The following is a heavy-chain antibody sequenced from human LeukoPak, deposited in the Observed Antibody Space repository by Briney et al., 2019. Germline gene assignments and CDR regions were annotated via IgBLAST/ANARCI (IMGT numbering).Heavy chain of an antibody. CDR3: ARDFLGMDV. Sequence: GGSLRLSCAASGFTISNYWILWVRQAPGKGLVWVPRINSDGRATNYADSVKGRFTISRDNAKNTLYLQMNSLRVEDTAVYYCARDFLGMDVWGQGTTVTVSS. CDR2: INSDGRAT. CDR1: GFTISNYW. J-gene: IGHJ6*02. V-gene: IGHV3-74*01.